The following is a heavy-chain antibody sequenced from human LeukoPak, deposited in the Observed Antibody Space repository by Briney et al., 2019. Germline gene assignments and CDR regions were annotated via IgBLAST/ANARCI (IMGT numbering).Heavy chain of an antibody. CDR1: GGSISSYY. Sequence: SETLSLTCTVSGGSISSYYWSWIRQPAGKGLEWIGRIYTSGSTNYNPSLKSRVTMSVDTSKNQFSLKLSSVTAADTAVYYCARVREDYYGSGSVYYYYYYMDVWGKGTTVTISS. V-gene: IGHV4-4*07. CDR3: ARVREDYYGSGSVYYYYYYMDV. D-gene: IGHD3-10*01. J-gene: IGHJ6*03. CDR2: IYTSGST.